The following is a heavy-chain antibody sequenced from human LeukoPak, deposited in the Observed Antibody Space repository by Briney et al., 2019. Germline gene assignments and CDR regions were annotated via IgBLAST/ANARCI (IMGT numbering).Heavy chain of an antibody. D-gene: IGHD6-19*01. J-gene: IGHJ5*02. Sequence: GGSLRLSCAASGFTFSSYSMNWVRQAPGKGLEWVSSISSSSSYIYYADSVKGRFTISRDNAKNSLYLQMNSLRAEDTAVYYCARAGLVAGTFDPWGQGTLVTVSS. CDR3: ARAGLVAGTFDP. CDR2: ISSSSSYI. V-gene: IGHV3-21*01. CDR1: GFTFSSYS.